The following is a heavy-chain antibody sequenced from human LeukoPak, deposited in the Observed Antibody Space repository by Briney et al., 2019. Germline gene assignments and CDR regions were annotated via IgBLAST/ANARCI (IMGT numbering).Heavy chain of an antibody. V-gene: IGHV4-34*01. Sequence: SETLSLTCAVYGGPFSGYYWSWIRQPPGKGLEWIGEINHSGSTNHSPSLKSRVTISVDTSKNQFSLKLSSVTAADTAVYYCASRSFGDYGLDYWGQGTLVTVSS. CDR3: ASRSFGDYGLDY. J-gene: IGHJ4*02. CDR1: GGPFSGYY. CDR2: INHSGST. D-gene: IGHD4-17*01.